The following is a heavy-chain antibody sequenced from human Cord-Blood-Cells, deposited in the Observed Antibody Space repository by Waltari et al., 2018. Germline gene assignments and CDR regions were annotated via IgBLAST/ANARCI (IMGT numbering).Heavy chain of an antibody. CDR2: INHSGST. J-gene: IGHJ4*02. V-gene: IGHV4-34*01. Sequence: QVQLQQWGAGLLKPSETLSLTCAVYGGSFSGYYWSWIRQPPGKGLEWIGEINHSGSTNYNPSLTSRVTISVDTSKNQFSLKRRSVTAADTAVYYCARGGGSYPLDYWGQGTLVTVSS. CDR1: GGSFSGYY. D-gene: IGHD1-26*01. CDR3: ARGGGSYPLDY.